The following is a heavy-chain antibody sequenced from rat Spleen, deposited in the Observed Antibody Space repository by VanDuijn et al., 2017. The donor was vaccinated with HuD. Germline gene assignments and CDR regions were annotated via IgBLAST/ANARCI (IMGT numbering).Heavy chain of an antibody. CDR1: GFTFSRYW. V-gene: IGHV5-58*01. J-gene: IGHJ2*01. Sequence: EVQLVETGGGFVQPGRSLKLSCVASGFTFSRYWMYWIRQAPGKGLECVSSINGDGGSTYYPDSVKGRFTISRDNAENTVYLQMNSLRSEDTATYYCAKRDYDGYYPFAYWGQGVMVTVSS. CDR3: AKRDYDGYYPFAY. CDR2: INGDGGST. D-gene: IGHD1-12*03.